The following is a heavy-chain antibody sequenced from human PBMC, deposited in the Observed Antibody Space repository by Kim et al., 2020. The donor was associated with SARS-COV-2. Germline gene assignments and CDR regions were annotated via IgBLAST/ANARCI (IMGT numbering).Heavy chain of an antibody. Sequence: PQFQGRVTITADESTSTAYMELSSLRSEDTAVYYCARGGEYSSGWSSFDYWGQGTLVTVSS. J-gene: IGHJ4*02. V-gene: IGHV1-69*01. CDR3: ARGGEYSSGWSSFDY. D-gene: IGHD6-19*01.